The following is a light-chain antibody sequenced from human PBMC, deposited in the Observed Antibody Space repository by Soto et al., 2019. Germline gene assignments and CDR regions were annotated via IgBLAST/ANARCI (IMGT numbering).Light chain of an antibody. CDR2: KAS. V-gene: IGKV1-5*03. CDR1: QSISSW. Sequence: DIQMTQSPSTLSSSVGDRVTITCRASQSISSWLAWYKQKPGKAPKLLIYKASSLESGVPSRFSGSGSGTEFTLTISSLKPDDFETYYCQQYNSYTWTFGQGTKVDIK. CDR3: QQYNSYTWT. J-gene: IGKJ1*01.